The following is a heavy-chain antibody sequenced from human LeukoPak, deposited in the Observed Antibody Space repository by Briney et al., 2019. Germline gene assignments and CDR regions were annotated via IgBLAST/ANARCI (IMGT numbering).Heavy chain of an antibody. CDR3: AAPSTGTNDYFDY. CDR1: GFTFGFSA. CDR2: IVVASGNT. J-gene: IGHJ4*02. V-gene: IGHV1-58*01. D-gene: IGHD1-7*01. Sequence: SVKVSCKASGFTFGFSAVQWVRQARGQRLEWIGWIVVASGNTNYAQKFQERVTFSRDMSTSTAYMELSSLRSEDTAVYYCAAPSTGTNDYFDYWGQGTLVTVSS.